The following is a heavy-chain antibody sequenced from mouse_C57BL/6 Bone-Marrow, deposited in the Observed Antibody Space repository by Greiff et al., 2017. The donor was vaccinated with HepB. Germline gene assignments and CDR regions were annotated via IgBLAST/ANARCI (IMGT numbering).Heavy chain of an antibody. CDR2: IHPNSGST. CDR3: ARSLYCYGLDY. V-gene: IGHV1-64*01. J-gene: IGHJ2*01. Sequence: QVQLKQPGAELVKPGASVKLSCKASGYTFTSYWMHWVKQRPGQGLEWIGMIHPNSGSTNYNEKFKSKATLTVDKSSSTAYMQLSSLTSEDSAVYYCARSLYCYGLDYWGQGTTLTVSS. D-gene: IGHD1-1*01. CDR1: GYTFTSYW.